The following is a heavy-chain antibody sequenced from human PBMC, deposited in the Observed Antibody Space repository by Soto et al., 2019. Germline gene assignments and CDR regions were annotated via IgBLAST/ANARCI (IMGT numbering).Heavy chain of an antibody. J-gene: IGHJ6*02. V-gene: IGHV3-7*01. D-gene: IGHD1-1*01. Sequence: PGGSLRLSCAASGFTFSSYWMSWVRQAPGKGLEWVANIKQDGSEKYYVDSVKGRFTISRDNAKNSLYLQMNSLRAEDTAVYYCARSTGTGTFRRVPRYGMDVWGQGTTVTVSS. CDR2: IKQDGSEK. CDR3: ARSTGTGTFRRVPRYGMDV. CDR1: GFTFSSYW.